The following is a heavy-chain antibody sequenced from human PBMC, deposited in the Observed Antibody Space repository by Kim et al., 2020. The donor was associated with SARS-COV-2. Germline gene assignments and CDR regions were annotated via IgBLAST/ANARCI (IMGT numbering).Heavy chain of an antibody. Sequence: GGSLRLSCAASGFTFSSYGMHWVRQAPGKGLEWVAVIWYDGSNKYYADSVKGRFTISRDNSKNTLYLQMNSLRAEDTAVYYCAKESRVRGEETGGFDYWGQGTLVTVSS. CDR3: AKESRVRGEETGGFDY. V-gene: IGHV3-33*06. D-gene: IGHD3-10*01. CDR2: IWYDGSNK. J-gene: IGHJ4*02. CDR1: GFTFSSYG.